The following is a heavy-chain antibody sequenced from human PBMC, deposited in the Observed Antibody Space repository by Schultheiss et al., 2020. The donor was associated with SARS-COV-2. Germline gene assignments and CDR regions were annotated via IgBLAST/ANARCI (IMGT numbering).Heavy chain of an antibody. Sequence: GESLKISCAASQFTFRNYEMNWVRQAPGKGLEWVASIGSTGDTIYYADSVKGRFTISRDNSKNTLYLQMSSLRPEDTSVYYCVKDLEQQGYYYGMDVWGQGTTVTVSS. J-gene: IGHJ6*02. V-gene: IGHV3-64D*06. CDR1: QFTFRNYE. CDR2: IGSTGDTI. CDR3: VKDLEQQGYYYGMDV. D-gene: IGHD6-13*01.